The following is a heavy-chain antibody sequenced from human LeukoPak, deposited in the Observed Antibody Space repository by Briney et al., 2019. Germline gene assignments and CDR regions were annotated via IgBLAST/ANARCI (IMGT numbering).Heavy chain of an antibody. CDR3: ARGRGGTFDY. CDR2: IHYSGST. V-gene: IGHV4-59*02. Sequence: SETLSLTCTVSGASVSAYYWTWIRQPPGKRLEWLGYIHYSGSTNYNPSLKSRVTISVDTSKNQFSLKLSSVTAADTAVYYCARGRGGTFDYWGQGTLVTVSS. CDR1: GASVSAYY. J-gene: IGHJ4*02. D-gene: IGHD3-16*01.